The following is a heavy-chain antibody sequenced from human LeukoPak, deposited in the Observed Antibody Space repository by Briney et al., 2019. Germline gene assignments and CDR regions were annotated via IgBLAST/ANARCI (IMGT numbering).Heavy chain of an antibody. CDR2: ISSRSPPI. J-gene: IGHJ3*02. CDR1: EFTFSSYS. D-gene: IGHD6-19*01. Sequence: GGSLRLSCAASEFTFSSYSMNWVREARGKGVEGVSYISSRSPPIYYADSVNLRFPISRDHAKNSLYLQMTSLRAEDTAVYYCARDLGAVAGYAFDIWGQGTMVTVSS. V-gene: IGHV3-48*01. CDR3: ARDLGAVAGYAFDI.